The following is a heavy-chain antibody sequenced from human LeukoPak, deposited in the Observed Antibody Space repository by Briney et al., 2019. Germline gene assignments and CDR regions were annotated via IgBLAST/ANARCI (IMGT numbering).Heavy chain of an antibody. CDR2: INPNSGGT. V-gene: IGHV1-2*02. J-gene: IGHJ4*02. CDR1: GYTFNGYY. CDR3: ARPGTLGYSGNYYYFDY. Sequence: ASVKVSCKASGYTFNGYYIHWVRQAPGQGLEWMGWINPNSGGTNHAQKFQGRVTMTRDTSISTAYMELSRLRSDDTAVYSCARPGTLGYSGNYYYFDYWGQGTLVTVSS. D-gene: IGHD1-26*01.